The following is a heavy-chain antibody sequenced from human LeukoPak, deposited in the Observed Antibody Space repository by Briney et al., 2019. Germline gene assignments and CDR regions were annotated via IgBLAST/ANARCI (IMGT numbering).Heavy chain of an antibody. CDR3: TRHGDSGSSPY. J-gene: IGHJ4*02. D-gene: IGHD1-26*01. CDR1: GGSFSGYY. V-gene: IGHV4-34*01. Sequence: PSETLSLTCAVYGGSFSGYYWSWIRQPPGKGLEWIGEINHSGSTNYNPSLKSRVTISVDTSKNQFSLKLSSVTAADTAVYYCTRHGDSGSSPYWGQGTLVTVSS. CDR2: INHSGST.